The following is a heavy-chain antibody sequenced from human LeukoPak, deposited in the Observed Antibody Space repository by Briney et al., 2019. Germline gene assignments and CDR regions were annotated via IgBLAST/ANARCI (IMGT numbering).Heavy chain of an antibody. J-gene: IGHJ4*02. CDR1: GFTFSTYA. CDR2: ISGSGGST. V-gene: IGHV3-23*01. CDR3: AKVLGSGSFHPFDY. Sequence: GGSLRLSCAASGFTFSTYAMSWVRQAPGKGLEWVSAISGSGGSTYYADSVKGRFTISRDNSKNTLYLQMNSLRAEDTAVYYCAKVLGSGSFHPFDYWGQGTPVTVSS. D-gene: IGHD3-10*01.